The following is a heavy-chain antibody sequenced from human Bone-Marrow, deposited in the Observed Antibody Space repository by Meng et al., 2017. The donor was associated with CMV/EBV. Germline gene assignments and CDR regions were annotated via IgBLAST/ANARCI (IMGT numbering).Heavy chain of an antibody. Sequence: GESLKISCAASGFTFSSYEMNWVRQAPGKGLEWVSYISNSSNTMYYADSVKGRFTISRDNAKNSLHLQMNSLRAEDTALYYCARLDYGDLTHYFDYWGQGALVTVS. V-gene: IGHV3-48*03. J-gene: IGHJ4*02. CDR2: ISNSSNTM. CDR3: ARLDYGDLTHYFDY. CDR1: GFTFSSYE. D-gene: IGHD4-17*01.